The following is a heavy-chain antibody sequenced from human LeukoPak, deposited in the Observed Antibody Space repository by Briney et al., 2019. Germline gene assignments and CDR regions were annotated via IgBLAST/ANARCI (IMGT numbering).Heavy chain of an antibody. CDR2: IYYSGST. Sequence: SETLSLTCTASGVSISSYYWSWIRQPPGKGLEWIGYIYYSGSTNYNPSLKSRVTISVDTSKNQFSLKLSSVTAADTAVYYCARGAAGTSFDYWGQGTLVTVSS. CDR3: ARGAAGTSFDY. CDR1: GVSISSYY. J-gene: IGHJ4*02. D-gene: IGHD6-13*01. V-gene: IGHV4-59*01.